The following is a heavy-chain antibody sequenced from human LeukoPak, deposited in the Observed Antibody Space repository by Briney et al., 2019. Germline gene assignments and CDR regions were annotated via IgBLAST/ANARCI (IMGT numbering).Heavy chain of an antibody. Sequence: PGGSLRLSCVASGFTFSSYGMHWVRQAPGKGLEWVAVIWYDGSNKYYADSVKGRFTISRDNSKNTLYLQMNSLRAEDTAVYYCARIDLTGSGAGRYYYYGMDVWGKGTTVTVSS. CDR3: ARIDLTGSGAGRYYYYGMDV. V-gene: IGHV3-33*01. CDR2: IWYDGSNK. CDR1: GFTFSSYG. D-gene: IGHD3-10*01. J-gene: IGHJ6*04.